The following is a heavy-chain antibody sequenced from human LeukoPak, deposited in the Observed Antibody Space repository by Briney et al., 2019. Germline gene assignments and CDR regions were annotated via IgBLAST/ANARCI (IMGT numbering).Heavy chain of an antibody. Sequence: SETLSLTCTVSGGXVSSGTYYWSWVRQPPGKGLEWIGNFLYSGSTHYNPSLKSRVTISVDTSKNQFSLNLSSVTVADTAVYFCARASITMIVATWGQGILVTVSS. CDR3: ARASITMIVAT. D-gene: IGHD3-22*01. J-gene: IGHJ4*02. CDR2: FLYSGST. CDR1: GGXVSSGTYY. V-gene: IGHV4-61*01.